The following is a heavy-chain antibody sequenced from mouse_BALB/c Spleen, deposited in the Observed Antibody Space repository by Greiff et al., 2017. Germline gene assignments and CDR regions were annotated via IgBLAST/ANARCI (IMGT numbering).Heavy chain of an antibody. D-gene: IGHD1-1*01. Sequence: EVKLMESGGGLVKPGGSLKLSCAASGFTFSDYYMYWVRQTPEKRLEWVATISDGGSYTYYPDSVKGRFTISRDNAKNNLYLQMSSLKSEDTAMYYCARDHYGSSDWYFDVWGAGTTVTVSS. V-gene: IGHV5-4*02. CDR3: ARDHYGSSDWYFDV. CDR1: GFTFSDYY. CDR2: ISDGGSYT. J-gene: IGHJ1*01.